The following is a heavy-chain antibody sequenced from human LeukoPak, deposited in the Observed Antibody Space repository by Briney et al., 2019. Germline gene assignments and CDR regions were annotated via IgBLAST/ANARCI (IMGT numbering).Heavy chain of an antibody. CDR3: ARVRLQYCSSTSCYLTTGYYYYMDV. J-gene: IGHJ6*03. CDR1: GYTFTSYD. CDR2: MNPNSGNA. D-gene: IGHD2-2*01. Sequence: ASVKVSCKASGYTFTSYDINWVRQATGQGLEWMGWMNPNSGNAGYAQKFQGRVTMTRNTSISTAYMELSSLRSEDTAVYYCARVRLQYCSSTSCYLTTGYYYYMDVWGKGTTVTVSS. V-gene: IGHV1-8*01.